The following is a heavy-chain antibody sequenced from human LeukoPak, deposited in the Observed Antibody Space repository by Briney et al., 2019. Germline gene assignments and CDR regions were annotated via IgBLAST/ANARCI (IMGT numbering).Heavy chain of an antibody. V-gene: IGHV4-34*01. Sequence: SETLSLTCTVSGGSISTYYWSWIRQPPGKGLEWIGEINHSGSTNYNPSLKSRVTISVDTSKNQFSLKLSSVTAADTAVYYCARGSSRWLVPNTYYFDYWGQGTLVTVSS. J-gene: IGHJ4*02. CDR1: GGSISTYY. D-gene: IGHD6-19*01. CDR2: INHSGST. CDR3: ARGSSRWLVPNTYYFDY.